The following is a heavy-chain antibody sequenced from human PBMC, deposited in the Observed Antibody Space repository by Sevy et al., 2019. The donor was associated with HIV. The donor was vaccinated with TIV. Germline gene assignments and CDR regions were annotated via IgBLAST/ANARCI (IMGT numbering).Heavy chain of an antibody. J-gene: IGHJ4*02. CDR3: AKRDSSGLYAGVSVFDS. D-gene: IGHD3-22*01. Sequence: GGSLRLSCAASGFTFSNYAMNWVRQAPGKGLEWVSGISATGESTYYADSVKGHFTISRDNSRNTLYLQMNSLRAEDTTVDYCAKRDSSGLYAGVSVFDSWGLGTLVTVSS. V-gene: IGHV3-23*01. CDR1: GFTFSNYA. CDR2: ISATGEST.